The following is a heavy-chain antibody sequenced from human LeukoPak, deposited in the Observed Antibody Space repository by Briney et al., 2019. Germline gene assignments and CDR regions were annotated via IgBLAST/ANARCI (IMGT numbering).Heavy chain of an antibody. V-gene: IGHV1-18*01. D-gene: IGHD1-26*01. J-gene: IGHJ4*02. Sequence: ASVKVSCKASGHTLTTCGISWVRQAPGQGLEWMGWISANNGNTKYAPNVQGRVTMTTDTSTSTAYLELRSLRSDGTAVYYCARGWELHDWGQGTLVTVSS. CDR1: GHTLTTCG. CDR2: ISANNGNT. CDR3: ARGWELHD.